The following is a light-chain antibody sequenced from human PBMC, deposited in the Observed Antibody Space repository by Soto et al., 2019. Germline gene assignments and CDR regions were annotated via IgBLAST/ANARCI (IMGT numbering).Light chain of an antibody. CDR3: TSYTSTSKYV. V-gene: IGLV2-8*01. CDR2: EVS. Sequence: QSALTQPPSASGSPGQSVTISCTGTSSDVGGYNYVSWYQQHPGKAPKLMIYEVSKRPSGVPDRFSGSKSGNTASLTVSGLQSDDEADYYCTSYTSTSKYVFGTGTKLTVL. J-gene: IGLJ1*01. CDR1: SSDVGGYNY.